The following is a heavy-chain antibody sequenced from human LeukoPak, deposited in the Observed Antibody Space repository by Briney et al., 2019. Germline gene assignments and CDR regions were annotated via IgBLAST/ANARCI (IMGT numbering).Heavy chain of an antibody. CDR1: GFTFDDYA. CDR2: ISGYGGST. Sequence: GGSLRLSCAASGFTFDDYAMHWVRQAPGKGLEWGSLISGYGGSTYYADSVKARFTISRDNSKNSLYLQMKSLRTEDTALYYCAKAQRSIAAAGNDYWGQGTLVTVSS. V-gene: IGHV3-43*02. D-gene: IGHD6-13*01. J-gene: IGHJ4*02. CDR3: AKAQRSIAAAGNDY.